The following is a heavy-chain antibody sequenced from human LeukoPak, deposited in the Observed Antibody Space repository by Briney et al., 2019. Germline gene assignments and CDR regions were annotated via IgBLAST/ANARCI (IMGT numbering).Heavy chain of an antibody. CDR2: LSGSGAYT. J-gene: IGHJ5*02. Sequence: GGSLRLSCAASGFTFSTYAMSWVRQAPGKGLEWVSTLSGSGAYTYYADSVKGRFTISRDNSKNTLYLQMNSLRAEDAAVYYCAKDHFSSWYSDWFDPWGQGTLVTVSS. D-gene: IGHD6-13*01. CDR1: GFTFSTYA. V-gene: IGHV3-23*01. CDR3: AKDHFSSWYSDWFDP.